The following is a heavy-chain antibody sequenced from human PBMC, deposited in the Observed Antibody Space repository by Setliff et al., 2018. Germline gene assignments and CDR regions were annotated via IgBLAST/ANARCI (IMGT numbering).Heavy chain of an antibody. CDR2: LNDVGHNT. J-gene: IGHJ4*02. D-gene: IGHD3-3*01. CDR1: GFTFSSYA. V-gene: IGHV3-23*01. Sequence: GESLKLSCAASGFTFSSYAMSWVRQAPGKGLEWVSGLNDVGHNTYYADSGKGRFTISRDNSNNTLYLHMSSLRAEDTAVYFCARIFLYGTSWYFDNWGQGTLVTVSS. CDR3: ARIFLYGTSWYFDN.